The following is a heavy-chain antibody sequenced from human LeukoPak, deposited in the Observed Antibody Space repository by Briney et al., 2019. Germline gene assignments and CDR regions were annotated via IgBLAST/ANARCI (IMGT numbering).Heavy chain of an antibody. CDR3: ARGLRGYCSSSSDCRWFDP. Sequence: GGSLRLSCAASGFTFSSYSMNWVRQAPVKGLEWVSYISSSSSTIYYADSVKGRFTISRHNSKNTLYLQMNSLRAEDTAVYYCARGLRGYCSSSSDCRWFDPWGRGTLVTVSS. CDR2: ISSSSSTI. D-gene: IGHD2-2*01. V-gene: IGHV3-48*01. J-gene: IGHJ5*02. CDR1: GFTFSSYS.